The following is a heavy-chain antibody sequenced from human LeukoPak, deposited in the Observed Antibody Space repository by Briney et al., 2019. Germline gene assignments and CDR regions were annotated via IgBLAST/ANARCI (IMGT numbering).Heavy chain of an antibody. D-gene: IGHD3-22*01. Sequence: SETLSLTCSVSGGSISRFYWSWIRQPPGKGLEWIGYLYYSGNTNYNPSLKSRVTISGDTSKNQFSLKLSSVTAADTAVYYCARADSSGYYHHIYWGQGTLVTVSS. V-gene: IGHV4-59*01. CDR3: ARADSSGYYHHIY. CDR2: LYYSGNT. J-gene: IGHJ4*02. CDR1: GGSISRFY.